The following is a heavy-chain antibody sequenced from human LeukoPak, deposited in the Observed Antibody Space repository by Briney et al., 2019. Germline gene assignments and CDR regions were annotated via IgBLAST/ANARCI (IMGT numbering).Heavy chain of an antibody. D-gene: IGHD3-22*01. Sequence: GGSLRLSCVGSGFSFISVWLNWVRQTPGKGLEWVGRIKNEHYGGTADYNEAIKGRFTISRDDSKNTLYLQMHRLRVEDTAVYYCTRVMWDSSGYPIDYWGQGSLVTVSS. CDR2: IKNEHYGGTA. CDR3: TRVMWDSSGYPIDY. V-gene: IGHV3-15*07. CDR1: GFSFISVW. J-gene: IGHJ4*02.